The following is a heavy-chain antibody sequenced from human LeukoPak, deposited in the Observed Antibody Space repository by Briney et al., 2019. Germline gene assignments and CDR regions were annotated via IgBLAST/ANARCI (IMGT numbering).Heavy chain of an antibody. Sequence: SGPTLVKPTQTLTLTCTFSGSSLRTRGEGVGWIRQPPGKALEWLTLIYWDDDKRYTPSLNSRPTITKDTSKNQVVLTMTNMDPVDTATYYCAHLTYYYDSSGYPTEYFQHWGQGTLVTVSS. J-gene: IGHJ1*01. CDR1: GSSLRTRGEG. V-gene: IGHV2-5*02. CDR2: IYWDDDK. CDR3: AHLTYYYDSSGYPTEYFQH. D-gene: IGHD3-22*01.